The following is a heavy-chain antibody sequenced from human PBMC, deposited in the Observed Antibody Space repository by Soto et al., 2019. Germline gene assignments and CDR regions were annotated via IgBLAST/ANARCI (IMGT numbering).Heavy chain of an antibody. J-gene: IGHJ5*02. D-gene: IGHD6-13*01. CDR2: IWYDGSNK. CDR1: GFTFSSYG. V-gene: IGHV3-33*01. Sequence: GGSLRLSCAASGFTFSSYGMHWVRQAPGKGLEWVAVIWYDGSNKYYADSVKGRFTISRDNSKNTLYLQMNSLRAEDTAVYYCARAAAGNWFDPWGQGTLVTVSS. CDR3: ARAAAGNWFDP.